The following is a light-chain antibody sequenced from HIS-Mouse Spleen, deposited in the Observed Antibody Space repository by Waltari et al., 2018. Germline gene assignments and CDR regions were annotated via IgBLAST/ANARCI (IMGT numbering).Light chain of an antibody. CDR1: SSDVGSYNL. Sequence: QSALTQPASVSGSPGQSITISCTGTSSDVGSYNLVSWYQQHPGKAPKLMIYGGSKRPSGVSDRFSGPKSGNTASLTLSGLQAEDEADYYCCSYAGSSTWVFGGGTKLTVL. V-gene: IGLV2-23*01. CDR3: CSYAGSSTWV. CDR2: GGS. J-gene: IGLJ3*02.